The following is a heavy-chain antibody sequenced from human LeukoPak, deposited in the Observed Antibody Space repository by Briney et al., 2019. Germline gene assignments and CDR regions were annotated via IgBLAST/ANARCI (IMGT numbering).Heavy chain of an antibody. J-gene: IGHJ6*03. CDR3: ARVRYSSSPPYSYYYYMDV. D-gene: IGHD6-6*01. V-gene: IGHV4-39*01. CDR1: GDSISSNSYY. CDR2: IHYSGST. Sequence: SETLSLTCTVSGDSISSNSYYWGWIRQPPGKGLEWIGNIHYSGSTYYNPSLKSRVTISVDTSKNQFSLKLSSVTAADTAVYYCARVRYSSSPPYSYYYYMDVWVKGTTVTVSS.